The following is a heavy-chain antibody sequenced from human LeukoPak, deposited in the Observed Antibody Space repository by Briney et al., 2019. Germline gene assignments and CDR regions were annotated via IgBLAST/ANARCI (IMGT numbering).Heavy chain of an antibody. CDR1: GGSFSGYY. D-gene: IGHD6-13*01. Sequence: SETLSLTCAVSGGSFSGYYWSGIRQPPGEGLEWIGEINHSGSTNYNPSLTSRVTIPVHTSKNQFSLTLSSVPAADRPVYSYGRTGPGIASGTYFYMEVWGKGAPVIVS. CDR2: INHSGST. V-gene: IGHV4-34*01. CDR3: GRTGPGIASGTYFYMEV. J-gene: IGHJ6*03.